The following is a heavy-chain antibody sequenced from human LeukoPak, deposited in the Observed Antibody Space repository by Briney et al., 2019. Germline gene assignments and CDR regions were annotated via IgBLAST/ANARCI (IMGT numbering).Heavy chain of an antibody. Sequence: SETLSLTCAVYGGSFSGYYWSWIRQPPGKGLEWIGEINHSGSTNYNPSLKSRVTISVDTSKNQFSLKLSSVTAADAAVYYCARGLGPPFDYWGQGTLVTVSS. CDR2: INHSGST. CDR1: GGSFSGYY. J-gene: IGHJ4*02. CDR3: ARGLGPPFDY. V-gene: IGHV4-34*01.